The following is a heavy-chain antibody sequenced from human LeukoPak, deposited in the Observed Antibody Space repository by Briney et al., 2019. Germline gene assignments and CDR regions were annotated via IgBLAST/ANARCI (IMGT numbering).Heavy chain of an antibody. V-gene: IGHV3-48*03. J-gene: IGHJ4*02. CDR3: ARVGHSGSYSTFLDY. CDR2: ISSSGSTI. Sequence: GGSLRLSCAASGFTFSSYEMNWVRQAPGKGLEWVSYISSSGSTIYYADSVKGRFTISRDNAKNSLYLQMNSLRAEDTAVYYCARVGHSGSYSTFLDYWGQGTLVTVSS. D-gene: IGHD1-26*01. CDR1: GFTFSSYE.